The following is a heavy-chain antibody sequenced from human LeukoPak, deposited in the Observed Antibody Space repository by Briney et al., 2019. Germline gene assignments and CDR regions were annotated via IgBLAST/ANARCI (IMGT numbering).Heavy chain of an antibody. CDR3: ARTAYYDNAQGNFDY. CDR2: IYYSGST. J-gene: IGHJ4*02. D-gene: IGHD3-22*01. V-gene: IGHV4-31*03. Sequence: SETLSLTCTVSGGSISSGGYYWSWIRQHPGKGLEWIGYIYYSGSTYYNPSLKSRVTISVDTSKNQFSLKLSSVTAADTAVYYCARTAYYDNAQGNFDYWGQGTLVTVSS. CDR1: GGSISSGGYY.